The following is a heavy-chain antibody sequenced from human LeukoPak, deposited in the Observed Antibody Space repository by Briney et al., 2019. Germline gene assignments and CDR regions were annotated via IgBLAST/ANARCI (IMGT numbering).Heavy chain of an antibody. V-gene: IGHV4-34*01. CDR2: INHSGST. Sequence: SETLSLTCAVYGGSFSGYYWSWIRQPPGKGLEWIGEINHSGSTNYNPSLKSRVTISVDTSKNQFSLKLSSVTAADTAAYYCARGSLVLRFLEWLSQEAFDIWGQGTMVTVSS. CDR3: ARGSLVLRFLEWLSQEAFDI. J-gene: IGHJ3*02. CDR1: GGSFSGYY. D-gene: IGHD3-3*01.